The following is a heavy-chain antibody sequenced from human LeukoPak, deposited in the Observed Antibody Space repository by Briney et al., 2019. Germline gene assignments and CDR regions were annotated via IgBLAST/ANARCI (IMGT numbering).Heavy chain of an antibody. CDR3: ARGSYYDSSGYYFPLDY. CDR2: INHSGST. CDR1: GGSFSGYY. Sequence: SETLSLTCAVYGGSFSGYYWSWIRQPPGKGLEWIGEINHSGSTNYNPSLKSRVTISVDTSKNQFPLKLSSVTAADTAVYYCARGSYYDSSGYYFPLDYWGQGTLVTVSS. D-gene: IGHD3-22*01. V-gene: IGHV4-34*01. J-gene: IGHJ4*02.